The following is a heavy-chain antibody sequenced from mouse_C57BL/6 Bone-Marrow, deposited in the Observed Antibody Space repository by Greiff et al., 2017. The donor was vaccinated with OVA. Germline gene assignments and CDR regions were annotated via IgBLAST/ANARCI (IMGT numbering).Heavy chain of an antibody. CDR3: ASDRLDSSYWYFGV. CDR1: GYTFTSYW. D-gene: IGHD1-1*01. Sequence: QVQLQQPGAELVKPGASVKLSCKASGYTFTSYWITWVKQRPGQGLEWIGDIYPGRGSTNYNEKFKSQATLTVETSSSTAYMQVSSLTAEDYAVDNCASDRLDSSYWYFGVWGTGTTVTVSS. CDR2: IYPGRGST. J-gene: IGHJ1*03. V-gene: IGHV1-55*01.